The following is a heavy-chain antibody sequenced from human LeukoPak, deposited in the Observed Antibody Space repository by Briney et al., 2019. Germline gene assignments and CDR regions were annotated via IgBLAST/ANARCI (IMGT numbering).Heavy chain of an antibody. D-gene: IGHD3-10*01. J-gene: IGHJ6*02. CDR1: GGSISSNSYY. CDR2: IYYSGST. CDR3: ARDQALWFGELSSNYGMDV. Sequence: SETLSLTCTVSGGSISSNSYYWGWIRQPPGKGLEWIGIIYYSGSTYYNPSLKSRVTISVDTSKNQFSLKLSSVTAADTAVYYCARDQALWFGELSSNYGMDVWGQGTTVTVSS. V-gene: IGHV4-39*07.